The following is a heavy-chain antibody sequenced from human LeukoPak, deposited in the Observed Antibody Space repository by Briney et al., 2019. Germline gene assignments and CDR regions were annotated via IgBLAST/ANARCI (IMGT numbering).Heavy chain of an antibody. J-gene: IGHJ4*02. CDR3: AKPSRGYSYGYYFDY. CDR2: ISGSGGST. D-gene: IGHD5-18*01. Sequence: GGSLRLSCAASGFTFSGYAMSWVRQAPGKGLEWVSAISGSGGSTYYADSVKGRFTISRYNSKNTLYLQMNSLRAEDTAVYYCAKPSRGYSYGYYFDYWGQGSLVTVSS. V-gene: IGHV3-23*01. CDR1: GFTFSGYA.